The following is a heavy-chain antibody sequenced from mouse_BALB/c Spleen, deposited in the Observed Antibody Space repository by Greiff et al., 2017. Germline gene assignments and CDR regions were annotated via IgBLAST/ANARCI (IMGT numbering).Heavy chain of an antibody. D-gene: IGHD2-2*01. Sequence: EVNLVESGGGLVKPGGSLKLSCAASGFAFSSYDMSWVRQTPEKRLEWVAYISSGGGSTYYPDTVKGRFTISRDNAKNTLYLQMSSLKSEDTAMYYCARRGYDAWFAYWGQGTLVTVSA. CDR2: ISSGGGST. J-gene: IGHJ3*01. V-gene: IGHV5-12-1*01. CDR1: GFAFSSYD. CDR3: ARRGYDAWFAY.